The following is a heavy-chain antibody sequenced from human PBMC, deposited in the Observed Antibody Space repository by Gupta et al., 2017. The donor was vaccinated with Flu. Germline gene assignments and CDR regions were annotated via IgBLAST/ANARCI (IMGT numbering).Heavy chain of an antibody. D-gene: IGHD4-17*01. J-gene: IGHJ4*02. CDR2: INPSGGST. V-gene: IGHV1-46*03. CDR3: ARDHYGDYDGGYPTCFDY. Sequence: HWVRQAPGQGLEWMGIINPSGGSTSYAQKFQGRVTMTRDTSTSTVYRELSSLRSEETAVYYCARDHYGDYDGGYPTCFDYWGQGTLVTVSS.